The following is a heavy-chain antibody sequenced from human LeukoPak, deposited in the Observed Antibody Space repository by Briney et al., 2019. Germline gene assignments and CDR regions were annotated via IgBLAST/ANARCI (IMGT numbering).Heavy chain of an antibody. V-gene: IGHV1-3*01. Sequence: GASVKVSCKASGYTFTSYAMHWVRQAPGQRLEWMGWINAGNGNTKYSQKFQGRVTITRDTSASTAYMELSSLRSEDTAVYYCARAHPIAAAGWAHWGQGTLVTVSS. J-gene: IGHJ4*02. CDR1: GYTFTSYA. CDR3: ARAHPIAAAGWAH. D-gene: IGHD6-13*01. CDR2: INAGNGNT.